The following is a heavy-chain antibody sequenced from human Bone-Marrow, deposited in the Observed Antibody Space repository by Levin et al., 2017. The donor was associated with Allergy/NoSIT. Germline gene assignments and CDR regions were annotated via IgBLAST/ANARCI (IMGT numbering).Heavy chain of an antibody. J-gene: IGHJ4*02. CDR2: IYSGGST. V-gene: IGHV3-53*01. CDR3: ARKTDSSGSGDY. CDR1: GFIVSSNY. Sequence: QPGGSLRLSCAASGFIVSSNYMSWVRQAPGKGLECVSVIYSGGSTYYADSVKGRFTISRDSSKNTLYLQMNSLRAEDTAVYYCARKTDSSGSGDYWGQGTLVTVSS. D-gene: IGHD3-22*01.